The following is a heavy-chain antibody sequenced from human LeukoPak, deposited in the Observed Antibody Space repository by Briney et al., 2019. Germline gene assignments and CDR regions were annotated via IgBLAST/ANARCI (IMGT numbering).Heavy chain of an antibody. CDR3: AKEYRGSGFGY. CDR1: GFTFSSYA. D-gene: IGHD6-19*01. J-gene: IGHJ4*02. Sequence: GGSLRLSCAASGFTFSSYAMSWVRQAPGKGLEWDSAISGSGGSTYYADSVKGRFTISRDNSKNTLYLQMNGLRAEDTAVYYCAKEYRGSGFGYWGQGTLVTVSS. V-gene: IGHV3-23*01. CDR2: ISGSGGST.